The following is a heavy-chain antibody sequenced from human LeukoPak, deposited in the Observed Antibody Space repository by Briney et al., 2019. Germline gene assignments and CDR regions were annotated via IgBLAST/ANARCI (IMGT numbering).Heavy chain of an antibody. CDR1: GYTFTSYG. D-gene: IGHD3-10*01. CDR2: TSGNNGNT. V-gene: IGHV1-18*01. J-gene: IGHJ4*02. CDR3: AREYYGSGGYYNFDF. Sequence: GASVKVSCKASGYTFTSYGISWVRQAPGQGLEWMGWTSGNNGNTDYAQKFQGRVTMTTDTSTSTAYMELRSLRSDDTAVYYCAREYYGSGGYYNFDFWGQGTLVTVSS.